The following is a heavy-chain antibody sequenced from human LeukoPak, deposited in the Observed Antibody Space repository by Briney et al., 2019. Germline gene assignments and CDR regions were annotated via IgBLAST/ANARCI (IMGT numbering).Heavy chain of an antibody. V-gene: IGHV4-39*07. J-gene: IGHJ6*03. CDR1: GGSFSSSSYS. CDR2: IYYSGST. D-gene: IGHD3-10*01. CDR3: ARVLRSHYYHYMDV. Sequence: SETLSLTCTVSGGSFSSSSYSWGWIRQPPGEGLEWIGSIYYSGSTYYNPSLKSRVTISVDTSKNQFSLKLSSVTAADTAVYYCARVLRSHYYHYMDVWGKGTTVTVSS.